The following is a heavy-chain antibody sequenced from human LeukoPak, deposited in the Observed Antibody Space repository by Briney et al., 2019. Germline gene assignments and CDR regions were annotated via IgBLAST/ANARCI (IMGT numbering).Heavy chain of an antibody. Sequence: GGSLRLSCAASGFAFDDYGMSWVRQAPGKGLEWVSGINWNGGSTGYADSVKGRFTISRDNAKNTLYLQLDSLRAEDTAVYYCARGLAVAGSSWFDPWGQGTLVSVSS. CDR2: INWNGGST. V-gene: IGHV3-20*04. CDR1: GFAFDDYG. D-gene: IGHD6-19*01. CDR3: ARGLAVAGSSWFDP. J-gene: IGHJ5*02.